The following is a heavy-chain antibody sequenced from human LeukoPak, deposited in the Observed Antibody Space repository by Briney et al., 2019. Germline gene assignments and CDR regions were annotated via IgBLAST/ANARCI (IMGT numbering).Heavy chain of an antibody. CDR2: IVVGSGNT. CDR3: AADPFYYYDSSGYQYYYYYGMDV. Sequence: ASVKVSCTASGFTFTSSAMRWVRQARGQRLEWVGWIVVGSGNTNYAQTLQERVTITRDMSTSTAYMELSSLKSEDTAVYDCAADPFYYYDSSGYQYYYYYGMDVWGQGTTVTVSS. J-gene: IGHJ6*02. D-gene: IGHD3-22*01. CDR1: GFTFTSSA. V-gene: IGHV1-58*02.